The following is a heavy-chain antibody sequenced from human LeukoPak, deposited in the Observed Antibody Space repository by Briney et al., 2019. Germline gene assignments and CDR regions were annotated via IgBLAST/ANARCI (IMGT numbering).Heavy chain of an antibody. Sequence: SVKVSCKASGGTFISYAISWVRQAPGEGGEWRGGIIPIFGRANYAQKFQGRVTITADESTSTAYMELSSLRSEDTAVYYCARVFDFWSGYYTTFDYWGQGTLVTVSS. CDR1: GGTFISYA. CDR3: ARVFDFWSGYYTTFDY. CDR2: IIPIFGRA. V-gene: IGHV1-69*13. J-gene: IGHJ4*02. D-gene: IGHD3-3*01.